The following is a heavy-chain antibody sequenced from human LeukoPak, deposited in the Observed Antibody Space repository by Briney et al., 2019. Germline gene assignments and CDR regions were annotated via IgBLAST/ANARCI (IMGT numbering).Heavy chain of an antibody. D-gene: IGHD3-10*01. J-gene: IGHJ4*02. V-gene: IGHV3-48*01. CDR2: ISGSSSII. CDR1: GFTFSSYS. CDR3: TRDLGFDPY. Sequence: GGSLRLSCAASGFTFSSYSMNWVRQAPGKGLEWLSYISGSSSIISYADSVRGRFTISRDNAKNTLYLQMNSLRAEDTAVYYCTRDLGFDPYWGQGTLVTVSS.